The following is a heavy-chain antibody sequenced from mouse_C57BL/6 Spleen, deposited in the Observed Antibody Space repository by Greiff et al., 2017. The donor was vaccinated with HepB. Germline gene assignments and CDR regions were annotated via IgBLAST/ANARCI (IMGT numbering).Heavy chain of an antibody. J-gene: IGHJ2*01. CDR2: ISSGSSTI. CDR1: GFTFSDYG. CDR3: ARGRYHVDY. V-gene: IGHV5-17*01. Sequence: EVKLMESGGGLVKPGGSLKLSCAASGFTFSDYGMHWVRQAPEKGLEWVAYISSGSSTIYYADTVKGRFTISRDNAKNTLFLQMTSLRSEDTAMYYCARGRYHVDYWGQGTTLTVSS. D-gene: IGHD2-14*01.